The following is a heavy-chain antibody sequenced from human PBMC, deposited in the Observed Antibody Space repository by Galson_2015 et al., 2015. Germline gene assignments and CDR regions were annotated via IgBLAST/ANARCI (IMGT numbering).Heavy chain of an antibody. Sequence: SVKVSCKASGYSFSSYDINWVRQTTGQGLEWMGWMNPNSGNTGYAQKFQGRVTMTRNTSISIAYMELSSLRSEDTAVYYCARGGKYYYDSSGYLNWFDPWGQGTLVTVSS. D-gene: IGHD3-22*01. CDR2: MNPNSGNT. J-gene: IGHJ5*02. CDR3: ARGGKYYYDSSGYLNWFDP. CDR1: GYSFSSYD. V-gene: IGHV1-8*01.